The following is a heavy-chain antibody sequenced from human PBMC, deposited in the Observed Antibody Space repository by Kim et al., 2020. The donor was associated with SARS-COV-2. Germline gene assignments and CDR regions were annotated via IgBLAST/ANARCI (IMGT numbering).Heavy chain of an antibody. V-gene: IGHV4-34*01. CDR3: ARNDFWSGPTALAVFDV. CDR2: INESGNI. J-gene: IGHJ3*01. D-gene: IGHD3-3*01. Sequence: SETLSLTCGVYGGSLSGYHWSWIRRSPEKGLEWIGEINESGNINYNTSLKSRVTMSVDTSKNQFSLRLKSVTAADTAEYYCARNDFWSGPTALAVFDVWG. CDR1: GGSLSGYH.